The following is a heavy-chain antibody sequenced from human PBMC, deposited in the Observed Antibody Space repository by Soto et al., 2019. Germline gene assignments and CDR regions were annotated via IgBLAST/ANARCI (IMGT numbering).Heavy chain of an antibody. CDR1: GFTFSSYA. CDR3: AKGPSLIVSLNYYFDY. D-gene: IGHD2-15*01. V-gene: IGHV3-23*01. Sequence: GGSLRLSCAASGFTFSSYAMSWVRQAPGKGLEWVSAISGSGGSTYYADSVKGRFTISRDNSKNTLYLQMNSLRAEDTAVYYCAKGPSLIVSLNYYFDYWGQGTLVTVSS. J-gene: IGHJ4*02. CDR2: ISGSGGST.